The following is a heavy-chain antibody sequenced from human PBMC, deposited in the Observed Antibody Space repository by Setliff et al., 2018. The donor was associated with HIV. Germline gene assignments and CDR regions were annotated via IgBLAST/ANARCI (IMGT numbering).Heavy chain of an antibody. Sequence: PSETLSLTCTVSGGSISSSTYCWGWIRQPPGKGLEWIGTIYYSGSTYYNPSLKSRLTISVDTSKNQFSLKLSSVTAADTAVYYCARRDGYSYGFYFDYWGQGTLVTVSS. D-gene: IGHD5-18*01. CDR2: IYYSGST. J-gene: IGHJ4*02. V-gene: IGHV4-39*01. CDR3: ARRDGYSYGFYFDY. CDR1: GGSISSSTYC.